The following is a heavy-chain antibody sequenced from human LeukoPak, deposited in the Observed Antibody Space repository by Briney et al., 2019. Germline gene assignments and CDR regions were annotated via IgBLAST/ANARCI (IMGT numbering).Heavy chain of an antibody. CDR2: TYYSGST. CDR1: GGSISSYY. Sequence: PSETLSLTCTVSGGSISSYYWSWIRQPPGKGLEWIGYTYYSGSTNYKPSLKSRVTISVATSKNQFSLKLNSVTAADTAVYYCARGVDYDNNYFQYGMDVWGRGTTVTVSS. D-gene: IGHD3-9*01. CDR3: ARGVDYDNNYFQYGMDV. J-gene: IGHJ6*02. V-gene: IGHV4-59*01.